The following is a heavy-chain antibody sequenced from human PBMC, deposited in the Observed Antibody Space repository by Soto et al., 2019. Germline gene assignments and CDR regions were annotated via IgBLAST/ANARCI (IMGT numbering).Heavy chain of an antibody. V-gene: IGHV4-30-2*01. Sequence: PSETLSLTCSVSGASLSSGGYSWSWFRQPPGKALEWIAYVYYGGTASYNPSLKSRVPISVDSSKNQFSLTVKSVPAADTAAYLCARGNPQLRGVFDLWGRGPQVPVSP. CDR2: VYYGGTA. D-gene: IGHD3-10*01. CDR1: GASLSSGGYS. CDR3: ARGNPQLRGVFDL. J-gene: IGHJ4*02.